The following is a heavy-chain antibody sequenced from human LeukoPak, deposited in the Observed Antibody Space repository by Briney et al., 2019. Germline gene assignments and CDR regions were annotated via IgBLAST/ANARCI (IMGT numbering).Heavy chain of an antibody. J-gene: IGHJ6*03. Sequence: SETLSLTCTVSGGSISSYYWSWIRQPAGKGLEWIGRIYTSGSTNYNPSLKSRVTMSVDTSKNQFSLKLSSVTAADTAVYYCARLPKYGYYYYYMDVWGKGTTVTISS. CDR2: IYTSGST. D-gene: IGHD2/OR15-2a*01. CDR3: ARLPKYGYYYYYMDV. CDR1: GGSISSYY. V-gene: IGHV4-4*07.